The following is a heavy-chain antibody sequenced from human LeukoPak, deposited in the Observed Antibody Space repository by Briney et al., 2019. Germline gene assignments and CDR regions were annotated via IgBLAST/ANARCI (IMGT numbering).Heavy chain of an antibody. D-gene: IGHD4-23*01. V-gene: IGHV1-18*01. CDR3: ARDFLPMVVTPALFDY. CDR2: ISAYNGNT. J-gene: IGHJ4*02. CDR1: GYTFTSYG. Sequence: ASVKVSCKASGYTFTSYGISWVRQAPGQRLEWMGWISAYNGNTNYAQKLQGRVTMTTDTSTSTAYMELRSLRSDDTAVYYCARDFLPMVVTPALFDYWGQGTLVTVSS.